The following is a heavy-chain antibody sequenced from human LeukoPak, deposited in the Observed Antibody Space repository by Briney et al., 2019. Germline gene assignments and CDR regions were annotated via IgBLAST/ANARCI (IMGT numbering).Heavy chain of an antibody. CDR2: IYSGGST. CDR1: GFTVSSNY. CDR3: ARLYSSGWYDWFDP. D-gene: IGHD6-19*01. V-gene: IGHV3-66*04. J-gene: IGHJ5*02. Sequence: GGSLRLSCAASGFTVSSNYMSWVRQAPGKGLEWVSVIYSGGSTYYADSVKGRFTISRDNAKNSLYLQMNSLRAEDTAVYYCARLYSSGWYDWFDPWGQGTLVTVSS.